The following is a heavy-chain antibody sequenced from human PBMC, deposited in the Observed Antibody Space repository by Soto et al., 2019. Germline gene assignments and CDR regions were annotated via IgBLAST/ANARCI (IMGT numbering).Heavy chain of an antibody. Sequence: SSVKVTCKVSGGSFSSFSINWVRQAPGQRFEWMGWIIPILGTANFTQKFQGRVTFTADESTTTASMTLSSLTSDDTALHYCTSFDSSGYYPQYDYWGPGTQVTVSS. CDR3: TSFDSSGYYPQYDY. CDR1: GGSFSSFS. D-gene: IGHD3-22*01. J-gene: IGHJ4*02. V-gene: IGHV1-69*13. CDR2: IIPILGTA.